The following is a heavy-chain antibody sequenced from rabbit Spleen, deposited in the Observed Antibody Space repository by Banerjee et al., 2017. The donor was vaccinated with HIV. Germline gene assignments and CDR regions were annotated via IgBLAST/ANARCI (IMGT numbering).Heavy chain of an antibody. V-gene: IGHV1S40*01. CDR3: AKSAVYSSINYYFDL. D-gene: IGHD4-1*01. CDR2: IASNDGNK. Sequence: QSLEESGGDLVKPGGTLTLTCTASGIDFNSYYYMCWVRQAPGKGLEWIGCIASNDGNKWYANWAKGRFTFSKTSSTTVTLQMTSLTAADTATYFCAKSAVYSSINYYFDLWGPGTLVTVS. CDR1: GIDFNSYYY. J-gene: IGHJ4*01.